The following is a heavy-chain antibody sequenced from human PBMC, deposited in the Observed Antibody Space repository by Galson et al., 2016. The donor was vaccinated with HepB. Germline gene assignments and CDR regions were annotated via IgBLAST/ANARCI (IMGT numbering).Heavy chain of an antibody. CDR2: ISYDGSHK. D-gene: IGHD5-24*01. V-gene: IGHV3-30*04. J-gene: IGHJ4*02. CDR1: GFTSSTYA. Sequence: SLRLSCAASGFTSSTYAIYWVRKAAGKGLEWVAVISYDGSHKYYADSVNCRVTISRDNAKNTLFLQMNSLRAEDTAVYYCVSQFSDSGYWGQGTLVPVSA. CDR3: VSQFSDSGY.